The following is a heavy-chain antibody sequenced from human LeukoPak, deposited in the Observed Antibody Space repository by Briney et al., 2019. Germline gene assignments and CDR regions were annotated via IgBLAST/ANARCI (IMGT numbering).Heavy chain of an antibody. CDR1: GFSFNNYG. V-gene: IGHV3-30*02. CDR2: IRHDGNRN. J-gene: IGHJ4*02. Sequence: GGSLRLSCAASGFSFNNYGMHWVRQAPGKRLEGVAFIRHDGNRNSYADSVKGRFTISRDTSKNTLFLQMSNLRGEDTAVYYCAKDRGWELELYYFDYWGQGTLVTVSS. D-gene: IGHD4-23*01. CDR3: AKDRGWELELYYFDY.